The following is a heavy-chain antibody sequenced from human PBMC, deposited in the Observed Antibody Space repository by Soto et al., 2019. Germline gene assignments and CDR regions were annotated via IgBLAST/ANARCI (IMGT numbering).Heavy chain of an antibody. D-gene: IGHD2-2*01. J-gene: IGHJ6*04. V-gene: IGHV3-74*01. CDR3: TRAGPATCTSTICFAYSPDV. CDR1: GFTFSSHW. CDR2: VNNDGSIT. Sequence: EVQLVESGGGSVQPGGSLRLSCAASGFTFSSHWMHWVRQAPGKGLVWVSRVNNDGSITNYADSVRGRFSISRDNAKNTLDLKMSSLRAEDTDVYYCTRAGPATCTSTICFAYSPDVWGKGTTVTVSS.